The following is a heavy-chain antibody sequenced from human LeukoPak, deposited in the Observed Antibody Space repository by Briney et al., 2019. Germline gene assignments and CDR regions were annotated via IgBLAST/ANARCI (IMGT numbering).Heavy chain of an antibody. CDR3: ASGSGLYSPDY. V-gene: IGHV1-2*02. J-gene: IGHJ4*02. D-gene: IGHD3-3*01. CDR1: GYTFTANY. CDR2: INPNSGGT. Sequence: ASVKVSCKASGYTFTANYLHWVRQAPGQGLEWMGWINPNSGGTNYAQIFQGRVTMTRDTSISTAYMELSRLRSDDTAVYYCASGSGLYSPDYWGQGTLVTVFS.